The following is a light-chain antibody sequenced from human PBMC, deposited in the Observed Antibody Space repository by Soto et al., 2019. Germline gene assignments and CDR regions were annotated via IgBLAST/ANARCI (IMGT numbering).Light chain of an antibody. J-gene: IGKJ1*01. CDR2: KAS. V-gene: IGKV1-5*03. CDR1: QSITRW. Sequence: HMIQYPPTLSASVGDRFTLSCRASQSITRWLGWSQQKPGKAAKLLISKASKLESGVPSRLSGSGYGTAFDLTISALHPADSATYYSRQYNPNSQRRFGRGTKVDIK. CDR3: RQYNPNSQRR.